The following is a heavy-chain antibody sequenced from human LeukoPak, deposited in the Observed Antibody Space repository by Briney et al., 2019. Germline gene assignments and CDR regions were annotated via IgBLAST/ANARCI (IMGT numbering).Heavy chain of an antibody. Sequence: PSENLSLTCTVSGGSISSSSYYWGRIRQPPGKGLEWIGSIYYSGSTYYNPSLKSRVTISVDTSKNQFSLKLSSVTAADTAVYYCARSYGTPSGSYLERPYYFAYWGHGTLVTVSS. CDR1: GGSISSSSYY. CDR2: IYYSGST. CDR3: ARSYGTPSGSYLERPYYFAY. J-gene: IGHJ4*01. V-gene: IGHV4-39*01. D-gene: IGHD3-10*01.